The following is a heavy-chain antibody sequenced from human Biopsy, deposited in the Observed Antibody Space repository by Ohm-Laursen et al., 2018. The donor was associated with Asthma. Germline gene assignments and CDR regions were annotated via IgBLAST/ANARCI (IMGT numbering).Heavy chain of an antibody. D-gene: IGHD3-3*01. V-gene: IGHV3-23*01. J-gene: IGHJ3*02. CDR3: AKERYYDFWSGYPI. Sequence: GSLRLSCAASGFTFGDYWMSWVRQAPGKGLEWVSAISGSGGSTYYADSVKGRFTISRDNSKNSLHLEMNSLRAEDTAVYYCAKERYYDFWSGYPIWGQGTMVTVSS. CDR2: ISGSGGST. CDR1: GFTFGDYW.